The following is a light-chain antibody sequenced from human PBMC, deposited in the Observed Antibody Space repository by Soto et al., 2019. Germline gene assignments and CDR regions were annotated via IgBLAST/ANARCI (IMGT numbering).Light chain of an antibody. CDR1: NIGDKA. J-gene: IGLJ2*01. V-gene: IGLV3-21*04. CDR2: YDF. CDR3: QVWDTTHDHPI. Sequence: SYVLTQRPSVSVAPEQTARITCGGDNIGDKAVHWYQHRPGQAPVLVIFYDFERPSGMHERFSGSNSGNTATLTISRVEAGDEADYYCQVWDTTHDHPIFGGGTKLTVL.